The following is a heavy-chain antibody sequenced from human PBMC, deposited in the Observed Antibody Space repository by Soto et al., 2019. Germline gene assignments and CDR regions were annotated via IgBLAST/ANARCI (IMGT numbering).Heavy chain of an antibody. CDR1: GLQFSTYG. D-gene: IGHD3-10*01. CDR3: GKGGLGWFGYLRSD. Sequence: QVQLVESGGGVVQPGRSLRLACVASGLQFSTYGMHWVRQAPGKGLERVAVIWSDGSNKYYTHSVKGRFTISRDNSKNTLYMPISSLRVEDTAIYYWGKGGLGWFGYLRSDWGHGTQVIDSS. CDR2: IWSDGSNK. J-gene: IGHJ4*01. V-gene: IGHV3-33*06.